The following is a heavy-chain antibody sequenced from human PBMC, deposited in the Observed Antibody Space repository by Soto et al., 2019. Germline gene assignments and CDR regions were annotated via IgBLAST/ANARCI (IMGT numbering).Heavy chain of an antibody. Sequence: EVQLLESGGGLVQPGGSLRLSCAASGFIFRNYAMSWVRQAPGKGLEWVSAISGSAGSRYYADSVKGRFTISRDNSKNTLYLQMNSLRAEDTAVYYCAKDGYTQCQPDYWGQGTLVPVSS. CDR1: GFIFRNYA. CDR2: ISGSAGSR. D-gene: IGHD5-18*01. CDR3: AKDGYTQCQPDY. J-gene: IGHJ4*02. V-gene: IGHV3-23*01.